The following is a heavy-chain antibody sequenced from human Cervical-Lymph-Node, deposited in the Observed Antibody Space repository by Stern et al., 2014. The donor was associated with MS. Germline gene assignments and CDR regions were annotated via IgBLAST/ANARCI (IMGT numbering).Heavy chain of an antibody. D-gene: IGHD5-18*01. CDR1: GFTFRDYY. CDR2: IGSSGSTI. Sequence: VQLEESGGGLVKPGGSLRLSCAASGFTFRDYYMSWIRQAPGKGLEWVLYIGSSGSTIYYADSVKGRFTISRDNAKKSLYLQMNSLRAEDTAVYYCARAPGGGRYSYGPTSYYYGMDVWGQGTTVTVSS. V-gene: IGHV3-11*01. CDR3: ARAPGGGRYSYGPTSYYYGMDV. J-gene: IGHJ6*02.